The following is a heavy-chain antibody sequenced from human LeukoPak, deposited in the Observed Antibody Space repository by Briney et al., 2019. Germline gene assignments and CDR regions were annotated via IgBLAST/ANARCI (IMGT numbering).Heavy chain of an antibody. D-gene: IGHD3-3*01. Sequence: GSLRLSCAASGFTFSSYSMNWVRQAPGKGLEWVSSISSSSSYIYYADSVKGRFTISRDNAKNSLYLQMNSLRAKDTAVYYCARDWGNYDFWSGPTYYYYYMDVWGKGTTVTVSS. CDR2: ISSSSSYI. J-gene: IGHJ6*03. V-gene: IGHV3-21*01. CDR3: ARDWGNYDFWSGPTYYYYYMDV. CDR1: GFTFSSYS.